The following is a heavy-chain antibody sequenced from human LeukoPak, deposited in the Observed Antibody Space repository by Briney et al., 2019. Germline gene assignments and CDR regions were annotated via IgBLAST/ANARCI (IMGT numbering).Heavy chain of an antibody. V-gene: IGHV4-34*01. CDR3: ARGRIVVVIPDAFDI. J-gene: IGHJ3*02. CDR1: GGSFSGYY. CDR2: INHSGST. D-gene: IGHD3-22*01. Sequence: KPSETLSLTCAVYGGSFSGYYWSWIRQPPGKGLEWIGEINHSGSTNYNPSLKSRVTISVDKSKNQFSLKLSSVTAADTAVYYCARGRIVVVIPDAFDIWGQGTMVTVSS.